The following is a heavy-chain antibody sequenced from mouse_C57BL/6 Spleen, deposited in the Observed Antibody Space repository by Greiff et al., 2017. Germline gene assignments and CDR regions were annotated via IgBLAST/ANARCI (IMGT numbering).Heavy chain of an antibody. CDR1: GFTFTDYY. Sequence: VQGVESGGGSVQPGGSLSISCAASGFTFTDYYMSWVRQPPGKALEWLGFIRNKANGYTTEYSTSVKGRFTISRDKSQSILYLQMNALRAEDSATYYCARYSGNTWYVDVWGTGTTVTVST. V-gene: IGHV7-3*01. CDR2: IRNKANGYTT. J-gene: IGHJ1*03. D-gene: IGHD2-1*01. CDR3: ARYSGNTWYVDV.